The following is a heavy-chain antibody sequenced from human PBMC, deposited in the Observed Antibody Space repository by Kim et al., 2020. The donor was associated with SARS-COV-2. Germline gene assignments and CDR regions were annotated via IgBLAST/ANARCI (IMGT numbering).Heavy chain of an antibody. CDR3: ARRYCSSTSCYMHY. CDR2: IDPSDSYI. D-gene: IGHD2-2*02. Sequence: GESLKISCKGSGYSFTNYWISWVRQMPGKGLEWMGRIDPSDSYINYSPSFQGHVTISADKSLSTAYLQWSSLKASDTAMYYCARRYCSSTSCYMHYWGQGPLVTVSS. CDR1: GYSFTNYW. V-gene: IGHV5-10-1*01. J-gene: IGHJ4*02.